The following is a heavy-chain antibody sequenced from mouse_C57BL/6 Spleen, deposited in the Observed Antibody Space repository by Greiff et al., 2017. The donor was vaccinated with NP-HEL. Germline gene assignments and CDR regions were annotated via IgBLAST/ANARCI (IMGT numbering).Heavy chain of an antibody. Sequence: VQLKESGAELVRPGASVTLSCKASGYTFTDYDMHWVKQTPVHGLEWLGAIDPETGGTAYHQKFKGTAILTVEKSSSTAYLELRSITSEHSAVYYCTKKLRYYYGYWGHGTTLTVSS. CDR1: GYTFTDYD. CDR2: IDPETGGT. V-gene: IGHV1-15*01. CDR3: TKKLRYYYGY. D-gene: IGHD1-1*01. J-gene: IGHJ2*01.